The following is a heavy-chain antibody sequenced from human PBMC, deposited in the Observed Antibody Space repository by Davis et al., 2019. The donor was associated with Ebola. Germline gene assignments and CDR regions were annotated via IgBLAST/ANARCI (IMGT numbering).Heavy chain of an antibody. CDR3: AKDRGSVFGVVTDFDC. V-gene: IGHV3-23*01. D-gene: IGHD3-3*01. J-gene: IGHJ4*02. Sequence: GGSLRLSCAASGFTFSNYAISWVRQAPGKGLEWVSTVSGAGGSTYYVDSVKGRFTISRDNSKNTLYLQMNSLRAEDTAMYYCAKDRGSVFGVVTDFDCWGQGTLVTVSS. CDR2: VSGAGGST. CDR1: GFTFSNYA.